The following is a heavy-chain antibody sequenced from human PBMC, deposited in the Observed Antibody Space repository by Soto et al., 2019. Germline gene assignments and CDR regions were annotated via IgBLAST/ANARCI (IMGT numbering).Heavy chain of an antibody. CDR1: GGCVSSGSYY. J-gene: IGHJ6*02. D-gene: IGHD2-2*01. V-gene: IGHV4-61*01. Sequence: PSETLSVTCTVSGGCVSSGSYYWSLILQPPWKGLEWIGYIYYSGSTNYNPSLKSRVTISVDTSKNQFSLKLSSVTAADTAVYYCARLVVPAAMGYYYGMDVWGQGTTVTVSS. CDR2: IYYSGST. CDR3: ARLVVPAAMGYYYGMDV.